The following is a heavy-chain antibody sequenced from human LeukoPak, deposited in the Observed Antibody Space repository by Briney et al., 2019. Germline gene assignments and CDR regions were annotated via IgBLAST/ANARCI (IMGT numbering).Heavy chain of an antibody. CDR2: IRYDGSNK. J-gene: IGHJ4*02. CDR3: AKDPRRGVGFVGATFDY. D-gene: IGHD1-26*01. Sequence: PGGSLRLSCEASGFTFSSYGMHWVRQAPGKGLEWVAFIRYDGSNKYYADSVKGRFTISRDNSKNTLYLQMNSLRAEDTAVYYCAKDPRRGVGFVGATFDYWGQGTLVSVSS. CDR1: GFTFSSYG. V-gene: IGHV3-30*02.